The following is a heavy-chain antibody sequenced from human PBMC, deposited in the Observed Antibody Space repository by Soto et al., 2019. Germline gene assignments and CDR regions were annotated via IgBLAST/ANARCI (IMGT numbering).Heavy chain of an antibody. CDR1: GGSISSSSYY. CDR3: ARTYYDLWSGYPLWYFDY. Sequence: SETLSLTCTVSGGSISSSSYYWGWIRQPPGKGLEWIGSIYYSGSTYYNPSLKSRVTISVDASKNQFSLKLSSVTAADTAVYYCARTYYDLWSGYPLWYFDYWGQGTLVTVSS. V-gene: IGHV4-39*01. CDR2: IYYSGST. D-gene: IGHD3-3*01. J-gene: IGHJ4*02.